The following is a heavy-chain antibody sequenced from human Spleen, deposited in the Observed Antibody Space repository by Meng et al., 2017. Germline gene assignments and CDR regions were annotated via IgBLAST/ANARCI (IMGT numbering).Heavy chain of an antibody. CDR1: GFSVSNYY. CDR2: IYSSDNGGSA. CDR3: AKEEVPNDY. Sequence: GESLKISCVASGFSVSNYYMSWVRQAPGKGLEWVSVIYSSDNGGSAYYADSVRGRFTIYRDNSKNTLYLQMNSLRAEDTAIYYCAKEEVPNDYWGQGTLVTVSS. V-gene: IGHV3-53*01. J-gene: IGHJ4*02. D-gene: IGHD1-1*01.